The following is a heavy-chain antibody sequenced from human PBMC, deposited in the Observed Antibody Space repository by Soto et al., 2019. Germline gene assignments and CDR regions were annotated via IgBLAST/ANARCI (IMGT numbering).Heavy chain of an antibody. V-gene: IGHV1-2*04. D-gene: IGHD4-17*01. CDR1: GYRLTDDK. J-gene: IGHJ4*02. CDR3: ATWVDYGDFEGFDF. Sequence: ASLKVDCKTSGYRLTDDKLRCVRQAPGQGLEWMGWVDPNGGGSNSAQKFQGSVTMTWDTSITTAYLDLTRLTTNDTATYFCATWVDYGDFEGFDFWGQGTLVTVSS. CDR2: VDPNGGGS.